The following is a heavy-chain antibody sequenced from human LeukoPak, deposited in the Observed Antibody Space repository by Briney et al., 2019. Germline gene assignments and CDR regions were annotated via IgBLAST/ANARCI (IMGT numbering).Heavy chain of an antibody. V-gene: IGHV3-30*18. CDR3: AKAGAAPLAGIDY. J-gene: IGHJ4*02. CDR2: ISYDGSNK. Sequence: GGSLRLSCVASGFTFSSHGMHWVRQAPGKGLEWVAVISYDGSNKYYADSVKGRFTISRDDSENTLYPQMNSLRAEDTAVYYCAKAGAAPLAGIDYWGQGTLVTVSS. D-gene: IGHD2-8*02. CDR1: GFTFSSHG.